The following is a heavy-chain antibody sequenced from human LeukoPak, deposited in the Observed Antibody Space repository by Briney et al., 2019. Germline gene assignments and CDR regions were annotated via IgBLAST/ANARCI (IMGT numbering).Heavy chain of an antibody. CDR1: GYTVTSYY. D-gene: IGHD5/OR15-5a*01. V-gene: IGHV1-46*01. Sequence: ASVKVSCKASGYTVTSYYMHWVRQAPGQGLEWMGIPNPSGGSSSYAQKFRGRATLTRATSTSTVYMELSSLRSEDTAVYYCASVYTYGMDVWGQGTTVIVSS. CDR2: PNPSGGSS. CDR3: ASVYTYGMDV. J-gene: IGHJ6*02.